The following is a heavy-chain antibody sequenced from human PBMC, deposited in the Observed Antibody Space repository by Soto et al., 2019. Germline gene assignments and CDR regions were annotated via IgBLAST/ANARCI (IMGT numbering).Heavy chain of an antibody. J-gene: IGHJ3*02. CDR2: IIPIFGTA. CDR3: ARGHVPGWNWSDAFDI. Sequence: GASVKVSCKASGGTFSSYAISWVRQAPGQGLEWMGGIIPIFGTANYAQKFQGRVTITADESTSTAYMELSSLRSEDTAVYYCARGHVPGWNWSDAFDIWGQGTMVTVSS. D-gene: IGHD1-1*01. CDR1: GGTFSSYA. V-gene: IGHV1-69*13.